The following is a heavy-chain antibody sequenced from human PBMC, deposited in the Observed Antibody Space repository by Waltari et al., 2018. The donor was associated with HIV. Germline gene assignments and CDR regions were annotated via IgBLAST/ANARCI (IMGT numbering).Heavy chain of an antibody. V-gene: IGHV4-4*02. J-gene: IGHJ3*02. CDR2: IYHSGST. D-gene: IGHD2-2*01. Sequence: QVQLQESGPGLVKPSGTLSLTCAVSGGSISSSNWWSWVRQPPGKGLEWIGEIYHSGSTNYNPSLKSRVSISVDKSKNQFSLKLSSVTAADTAVYYCARDHCSSTSCYFGLRACDIWGQGTMVTVSS. CDR3: ARDHCSSTSCYFGLRACDI. CDR1: GGSISSSNW.